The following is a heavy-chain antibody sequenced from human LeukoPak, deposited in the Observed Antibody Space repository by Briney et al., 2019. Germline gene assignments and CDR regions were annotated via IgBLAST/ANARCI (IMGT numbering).Heavy chain of an antibody. D-gene: IGHD3-22*01. CDR2: IYYSGST. V-gene: IGHV4-31*03. J-gene: IGHJ4*02. Sequence: PSETLSLTCTVSGGSISSGGYYWSWIRQHPGKGLEWIGYIYYSGSTYYNPSLKSRVTISVDTSKNQFPLKLSSVTAADTAVYYCARGMIYDSSGYYYGYWGQGTLVTVSS. CDR3: ARGMIYDSSGYYYGY. CDR1: GGSISSGGYY.